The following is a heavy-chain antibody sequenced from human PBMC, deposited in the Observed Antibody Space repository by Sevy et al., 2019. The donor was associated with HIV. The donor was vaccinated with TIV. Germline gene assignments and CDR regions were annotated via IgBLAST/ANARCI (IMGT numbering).Heavy chain of an antibody. J-gene: IGHJ6*02. CDR3: XXXXXXXDYDYGMDV. V-gene: IGHV4-39*01. CDR1: GGTIVSSGHY. Sequence: SETLSLTCSISGGTIVSSGHYWGWIRQTPGKGLEWIGSIYYNGHTFYTPSLKSRLTISIDTSKNQFSLTLSSVTVAXXXXXXXXXXXXXXDYDYGMDVWGQGTTVTVSS. CDR2: IYYNGHT.